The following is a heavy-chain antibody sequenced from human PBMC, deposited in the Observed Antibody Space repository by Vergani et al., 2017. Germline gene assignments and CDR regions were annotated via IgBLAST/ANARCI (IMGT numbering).Heavy chain of an antibody. CDR1: GGSISSYY. V-gene: IGHV4-59*01. CDR2: IYYSGST. Sequence: QVQLQESGPGLVKPSETLSLTFTVSGGSISSYYWSWIRQPPGKGLEWIGYIYYSGSTNYNPSLKSRVTISVDTSKNQFSLKLSSVTAADTAVYYCARGHYDILTGPNWFDPWGQGTLVTVSS. D-gene: IGHD3-9*01. J-gene: IGHJ5*02. CDR3: ARGHYDILTGPNWFDP.